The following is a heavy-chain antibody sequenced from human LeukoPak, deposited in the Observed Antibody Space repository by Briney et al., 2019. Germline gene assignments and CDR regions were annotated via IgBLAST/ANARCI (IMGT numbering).Heavy chain of an antibody. J-gene: IGHJ3*02. CDR1: GGSVSSDSHY. CDR2: IYYSGTT. D-gene: IGHD2-8*02. CDR3: ARDFRGYSTGYTFDI. Sequence: SETLSPTCTVSGGSVSSDSHYWSWIRQSPGKGLEWIGHIYYSGTTNYNPSLKSRVTISLDTSKNRVSLKLTSVTTADTAVYYCARDFRGYSTGYTFDIWGQGTMVTVSS. V-gene: IGHV4-61*01.